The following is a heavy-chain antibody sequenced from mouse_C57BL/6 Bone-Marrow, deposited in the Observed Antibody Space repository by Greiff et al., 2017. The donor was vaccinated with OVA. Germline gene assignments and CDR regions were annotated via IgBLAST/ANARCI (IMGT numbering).Heavy chain of an antibody. J-gene: IGHJ3*01. V-gene: IGHV5-12*01. CDR3: ARPYDLFAY. CDR2: ISNGGGST. Sequence: EVQVVESGGGLVQPGGSLKLSCAASGFTFSDYYMYWVRQTPEKRLEWVAYISNGGGSTYYPDTVKGRFTISRDNAKNTLYLQMSRLKSEDTAMYYCARPYDLFAYWGQGTLVTVSA. D-gene: IGHD2-4*01. CDR1: GFTFSDYY.